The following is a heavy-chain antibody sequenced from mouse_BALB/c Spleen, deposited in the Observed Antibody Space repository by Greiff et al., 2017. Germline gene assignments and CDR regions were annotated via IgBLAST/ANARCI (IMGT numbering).Heavy chain of an antibody. J-gene: IGHJ4*01. CDR2: ISNLAYSI. CDR1: GFTFSDYG. D-gene: IGHD2-12*01. CDR3: ARDERRGAMDY. V-gene: IGHV5-15*02. Sequence: EVHLVESGGGLVQPGGSRKLSCAASGFTFSDYGMAWVRQAPGKGPEWVAFISNLAYSIYYADTVTGRFTISRENAKNTLYLEMSSLRSEDTAMYYCARDERRGAMDYWGQGTSVTVSS.